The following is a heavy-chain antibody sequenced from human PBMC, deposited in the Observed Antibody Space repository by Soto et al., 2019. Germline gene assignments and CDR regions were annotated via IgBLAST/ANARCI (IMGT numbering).Heavy chain of an antibody. CDR2: IKQDGSEK. CDR1: GFTFSSYW. D-gene: IGHD6-19*01. V-gene: IGHV3-7*01. Sequence: EVQLVESGGGLVQPGGSLRLSCAASGFTFSSYWMSWVRQAPGKGLEWVANIKQDGSEKYYVDSVKGRFTISRDNAKNSLYLQMNSLRAEDTAVYYCAREPSGWYNYYYMDVWGKGTTVTVSS. J-gene: IGHJ6*03. CDR3: AREPSGWYNYYYMDV.